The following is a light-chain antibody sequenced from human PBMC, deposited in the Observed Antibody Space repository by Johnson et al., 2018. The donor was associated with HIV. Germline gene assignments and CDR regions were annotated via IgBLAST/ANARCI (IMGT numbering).Light chain of an antibody. CDR3: GTWDSSLSAYV. CDR2: KDN. J-gene: IGLJ1*01. V-gene: IGLV1-51*02. Sequence: QSMLTQPPSVSAAPGQKVTISCSGSSSTVGNNFVSWYQVLPGTAPKLLIYKDNERPSGIPDRFSGSKSGTSATLGITGLQTGDEADYYCGTWDSSLSAYVFATETKVTVL. CDR1: SSTVGNNF.